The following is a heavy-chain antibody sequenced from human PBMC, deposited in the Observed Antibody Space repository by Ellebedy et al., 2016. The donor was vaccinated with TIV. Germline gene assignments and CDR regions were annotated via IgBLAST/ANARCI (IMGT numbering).Heavy chain of an antibody. D-gene: IGHD2-15*01. Sequence: SVKVSXXASGGTFSSYAISWVRQAPGQGLEWMGGIIPIFGTANYAQKFQGRVTITADESTSTAYMELSSLRSEDTAVYYCAQSPLLTDAFDIWGQGTMVTVSS. CDR2: IIPIFGTA. V-gene: IGHV1-69*13. CDR1: GGTFSSYA. J-gene: IGHJ3*02. CDR3: AQSPLLTDAFDI.